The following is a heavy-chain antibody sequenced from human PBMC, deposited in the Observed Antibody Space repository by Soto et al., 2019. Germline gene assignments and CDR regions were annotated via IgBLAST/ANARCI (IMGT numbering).Heavy chain of an antibody. CDR1: GGFFNPYH. D-gene: IGHD7-27*01. CDR3: ARSMNDHNHHHWGFDS. J-gene: IGHJ5*01. CDR2: IDHSGRT. Sequence: PSETLSLSCAVYGGFFNPYHWGFIREPPGKRLEWIGEIDHSGRTNYNPSVKGRVTMSVDTSKNQFSLNLRSVTAADTAVYFCARSMNDHNHHHWGFDSWGQGTLVTVSS. V-gene: IGHV4-34*01.